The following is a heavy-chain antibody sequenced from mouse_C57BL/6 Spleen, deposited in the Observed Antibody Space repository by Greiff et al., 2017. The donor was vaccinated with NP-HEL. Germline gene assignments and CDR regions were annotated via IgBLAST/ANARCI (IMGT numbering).Heavy chain of an antibody. D-gene: IGHD1-2*01. J-gene: IGHJ3*01. V-gene: IGHV6-3*01. CDR2: IRLKSDNYAT. Sequence: EVMLVESGGGLVQPGGSMKLSCVASGFTFSNYWMNWVRQSPEKGLEWVAQIRLKSDNYATHYAESVKGRFTISREDAKSSVYLQMNNLRAEDTGIYYCTGHYSWFAYWGQGTLVTVSA. CDR1: GFTFSNYW. CDR3: TGHYSWFAY.